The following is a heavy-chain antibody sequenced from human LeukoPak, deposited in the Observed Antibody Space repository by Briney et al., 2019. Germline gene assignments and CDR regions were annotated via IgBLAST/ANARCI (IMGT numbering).Heavy chain of an antibody. CDR2: IRQNGSEK. D-gene: IGHD6-13*01. CDR1: GSTFSTYW. Sequence: PGGSLRLSCAASGSTFSTYWRSWVRQAPGKGLEWVANIRQNGSEKYYVDSVKGRFNISRDNAKNSLYLQMNSLRAEDTAVYYCASRQQLPRGAYDIWCQGTMVTVSS. V-gene: IGHV3-7*01. CDR3: ASRQQLPRGAYDI. J-gene: IGHJ3*02.